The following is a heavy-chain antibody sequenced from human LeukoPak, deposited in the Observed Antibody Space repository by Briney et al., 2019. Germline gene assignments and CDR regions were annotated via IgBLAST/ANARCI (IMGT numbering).Heavy chain of an antibody. V-gene: IGHV3-48*01. CDR1: GFTFSTYS. J-gene: IGHJ4*02. CDR3: STAKFDN. CDR2: ISSSSSTI. Sequence: GGSLRLSCAASGFTFSTYSMNWVRQAPGKGLEWLSYISSSSSTIDYADSVKGRFTISRDSAKNSLYLQMNSLRAEDTAVYYCSTAKFDNWGQGTLVTVSS.